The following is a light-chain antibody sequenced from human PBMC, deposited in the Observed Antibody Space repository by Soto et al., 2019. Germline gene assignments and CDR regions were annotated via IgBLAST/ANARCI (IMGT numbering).Light chain of an antibody. Sequence: EIVLTQSPATLSLSPGERATLSCRACQSVSSYLAWFQRKPGQAPRLLIYGASNRATGIPARFSGSGPGTDFTLTISSLEPEDFAVYYCQQRSNWPSITFGQGTRLEIK. V-gene: IGKV3-11*01. CDR2: GAS. CDR3: QQRSNWPSIT. CDR1: QSVSSY. J-gene: IGKJ5*01.